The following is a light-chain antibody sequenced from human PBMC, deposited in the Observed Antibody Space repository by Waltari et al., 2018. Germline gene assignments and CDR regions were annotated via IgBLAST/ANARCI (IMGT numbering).Light chain of an antibody. CDR2: LGS. CDR1: QSLLHRNGYNY. Sequence: DIVMTQSPLSLPVTPGEPASISCRSSQSLLHRNGYNYLDWYLQKPGQSPQLLIYLGSNRASGVPDRFSGSGSGTDFTLKISRVEAEDVGVYYCMQALQTPYTFGQWTKLEIK. J-gene: IGKJ2*01. CDR3: MQALQTPYT. V-gene: IGKV2-28*01.